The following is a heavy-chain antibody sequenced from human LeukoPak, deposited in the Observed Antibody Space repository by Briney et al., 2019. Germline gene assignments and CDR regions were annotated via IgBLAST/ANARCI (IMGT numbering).Heavy chain of an antibody. J-gene: IGHJ4*02. CDR2: ISAYNGNT. V-gene: IGHV1-18*01. CDR3: ARDLRVAARRVVCEAAY. CDR1: GYTFTSYG. D-gene: IGHD2-15*01. Sequence: ASVKVSCKASGYTFTSYGISGVRQAPGQGLEWMGWISAYNGNTNYAQKLQGRVTMTTDTSTSTAYMELRSLRSDDTAVYYCARDLRVAARRVVCEAAYWGQGTLVTVSS.